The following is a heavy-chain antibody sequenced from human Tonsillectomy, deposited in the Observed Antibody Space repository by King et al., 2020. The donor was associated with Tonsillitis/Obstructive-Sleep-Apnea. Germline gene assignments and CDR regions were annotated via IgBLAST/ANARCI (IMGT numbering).Heavy chain of an antibody. D-gene: IGHD3-22*01. J-gene: IGHJ3*02. Sequence: VQLVESGGGLVQPGGSLRLSCAASGFTFSTFWMSWVRQAPGKGLEWLANIKEDGSEKYYVDSVKGRFTISRDNAKNSLYLQMNSLRAEDTAVYYCARVLDYYDSSGYRAFDIWGQGTMVTVSS. CDR2: IKEDGSEK. CDR1: GFTFSTFW. CDR3: ARVLDYYDSSGYRAFDI. V-gene: IGHV3-7*03.